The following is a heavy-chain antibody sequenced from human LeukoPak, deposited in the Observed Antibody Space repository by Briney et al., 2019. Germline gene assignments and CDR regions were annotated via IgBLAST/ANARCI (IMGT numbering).Heavy chain of an antibody. CDR1: GGSVSSGSYY. V-gene: IGHV4-61*01. CDR3: ARDQAGSPNNWFDP. CDR2: IYYSGIT. D-gene: IGHD1-26*01. J-gene: IGHJ5*02. Sequence: SETLSLTCTVSGGSVSSGSYYWNWIRQPPGKGLEWIGCIYYSGITSYNPSLKSRVTISVHTSKNQFSLKLSSVTAADTAVYYCARDQAGSPNNWFDPWGQGTLVTVSS.